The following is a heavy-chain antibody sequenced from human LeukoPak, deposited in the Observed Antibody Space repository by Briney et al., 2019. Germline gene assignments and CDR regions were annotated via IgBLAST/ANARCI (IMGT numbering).Heavy chain of an antibody. Sequence: PSETLSLTCAVYGGSFSGYYWSWIRQPPGKGLEWIGEINHSGSTNYNPSLKSRVTLSVDTSKNQFSLKLSSVTAADTTVCYCASMPYCSSTSCPTHPIDYYYGMDVWGQGTTVTVSS. D-gene: IGHD2-2*01. CDR2: INHSGST. CDR1: GGSFSGYY. J-gene: IGHJ6*02. V-gene: IGHV4-34*01. CDR3: ASMPYCSSTSCPTHPIDYYYGMDV.